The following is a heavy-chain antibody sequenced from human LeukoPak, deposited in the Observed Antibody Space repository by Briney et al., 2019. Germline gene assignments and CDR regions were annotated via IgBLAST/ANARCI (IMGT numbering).Heavy chain of an antibody. CDR2: IIPIFGTA. CDR1: GGTFSSYA. CDR3: ARQANSSWYRYYYYYYMDV. V-gene: IGHV1-69*05. D-gene: IGHD6-13*01. Sequence: ASVKVSCKASGGTFSSYAISWVRQAPGQGLEWMGGIIPIFGTANYAQKFQGRVTITTDESTSTAYMELSSLRSEDTAVYYCARQANSSWYRYYYYYYMDVWGKGTTVTVSS. J-gene: IGHJ6*03.